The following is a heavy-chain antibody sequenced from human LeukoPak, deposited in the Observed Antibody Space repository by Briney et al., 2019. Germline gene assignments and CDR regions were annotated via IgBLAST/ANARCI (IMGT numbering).Heavy chain of an antibody. CDR3: ARDQIGSW. Sequence: GGSLRLSCEASGXTFSDYYLSWIRQAPGKGLEWISYISGSSSHINYADSVKGRFTISRDNAKKSVYLQMDSLRVEDTAVYYCARDQIGSWWGQGTLVIVSS. CDR2: ISGSSSHI. CDR1: GXTFSDYY. J-gene: IGHJ4*02. V-gene: IGHV3-11*06. D-gene: IGHD6-13*01.